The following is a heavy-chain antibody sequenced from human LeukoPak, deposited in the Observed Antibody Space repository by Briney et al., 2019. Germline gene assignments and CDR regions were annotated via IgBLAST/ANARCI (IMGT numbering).Heavy chain of an antibody. CDR3: ASSAQWLVLC. D-gene: IGHD6-19*01. V-gene: IGHV4-39*07. J-gene: IGHJ4*02. CDR2: IYYSGST. CDR1: GFTFSSYG. Sequence: GSLRLSCAASGFTFSSYGMHWVRQAPGRGLEWIGSIYYSGSTYYNPSLKSRVTISVDTSKNQFSLKLSSVTAADTAVYYCASSAQWLVLCWGQGTLVTVSS.